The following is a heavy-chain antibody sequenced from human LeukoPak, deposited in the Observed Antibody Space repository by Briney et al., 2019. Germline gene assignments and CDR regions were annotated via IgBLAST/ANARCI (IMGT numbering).Heavy chain of an antibody. CDR2: IKQDGSEK. V-gene: IGHV3-7*01. CDR1: GFTFINYW. CDR3: VRDTGGIGSYPDY. D-gene: IGHD1-26*01. J-gene: IGHJ4*02. Sequence: GGSLRPSCAAFGFTFINYWMTWVRQTPRRELERVANIKQDGSEKYYVDSVRGRFTISRDNAKNSVYLQVNNLRVEDSAVYYCVRDTGGIGSYPDYWGQGTLVTVSS.